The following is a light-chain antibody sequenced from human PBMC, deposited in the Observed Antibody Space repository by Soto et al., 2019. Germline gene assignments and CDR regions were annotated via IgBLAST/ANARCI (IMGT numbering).Light chain of an antibody. CDR1: QSLTNN. V-gene: IGKV3-15*01. CDR3: QQYSNWPYT. J-gene: IGKJ2*01. CDR2: GAF. Sequence: EIVMTQSPATLSVSPGERATLSCRASQSLTNNLAWYQQKPSQAPRLPIYGAFTRATGIPARFSGSGSGTEFTLTISSLQSEDFAVYYCQQYSNWPYTFGQGTKVDIK.